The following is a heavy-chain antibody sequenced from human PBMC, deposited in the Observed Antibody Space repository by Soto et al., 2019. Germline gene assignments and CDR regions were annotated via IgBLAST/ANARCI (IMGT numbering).Heavy chain of an antibody. CDR3: ARLEGLATISYYFDF. CDR2: IYNSGST. CDR1: GGSINSFY. Sequence: SETLSLTCTVSGGSINSFYWSWIRQPPGKGLEWIGYIYNSGSTNYSPSLKSRVTMSVDTSKNKFSLMLSSVTAADTAVYFCARLEGLATISYYFDFWGPGALVTVSS. J-gene: IGHJ4*02. D-gene: IGHD3-9*01. V-gene: IGHV4-59*08.